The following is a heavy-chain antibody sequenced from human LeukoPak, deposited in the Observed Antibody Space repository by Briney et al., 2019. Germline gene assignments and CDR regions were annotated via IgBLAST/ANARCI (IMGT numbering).Heavy chain of an antibody. D-gene: IGHD5-24*01. CDR3: ARGWASRDGYNSGPNLEIDY. J-gene: IGHJ4*02. CDR2: ISAYNGNT. CDR1: GYTFTSYG. Sequence: GASVKVSCKASGYTFTSYGISWVRQAPGQGLEWMGWISAYNGNTNYAQKLQGRVTMTTDTSTSTAYMELRSLRSDDTAVYYCARGWASRDGYNSGPNLEIDYWGQGTLVTVSS. V-gene: IGHV1-18*01.